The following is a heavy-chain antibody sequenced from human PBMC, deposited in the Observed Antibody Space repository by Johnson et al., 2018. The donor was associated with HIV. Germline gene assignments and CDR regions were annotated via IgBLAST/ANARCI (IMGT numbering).Heavy chain of an antibody. CDR1: GFTFSSYA. V-gene: IGHV3-30*04. CDR2: ISYDGSNK. D-gene: IGHD5-18*01. Sequence: VQLVESGGGVVQPGRSLRLSCAASGFTFSSYAMHWVRQAPGKGLEWVAVISYDGSNKYYADSVKGRFTISRDSSKNTLYLQMNSLRAEDTAVYYCAKGRSPRIQLRTWAFDIWGQGTMVIVSS. CDR3: AKGRSPRIQLRTWAFDI. J-gene: IGHJ3*02.